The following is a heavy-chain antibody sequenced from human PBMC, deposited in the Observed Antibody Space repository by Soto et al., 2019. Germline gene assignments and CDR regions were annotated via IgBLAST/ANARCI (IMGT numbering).Heavy chain of an antibody. CDR1: GGSFSGYY. D-gene: IGHD3-3*01. J-gene: IGHJ5*02. CDR3: ARGGRTYYDYWSGYNNWFDP. Sequence: SETLSLTCAVYGGSFSGYYWSWIRQPPGKGLEWIGEINHSGSTNYNPSLKSRVTISVDTSKNQFSLKLSSVTAADTAVYYCARGGRTYYDYWSGYNNWFDPWGQGTLVTVSS. V-gene: IGHV4-34*01. CDR2: INHSGST.